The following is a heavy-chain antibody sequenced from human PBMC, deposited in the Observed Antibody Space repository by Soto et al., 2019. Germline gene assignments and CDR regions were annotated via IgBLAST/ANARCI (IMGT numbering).Heavy chain of an antibody. CDR1: GFTFSSYG. Sequence: GGSLRLSCAASGFTFSSYGMHWVRQAPGKGLEWVAVISYDGSNKYYADSVKGRFTISRDNSKNTLYLQMNSLRAEDTAVYYCAKDSRDCSSTSCYAPEYYFAYWGQGTLVTVSS. D-gene: IGHD2-2*01. CDR2: ISYDGSNK. V-gene: IGHV3-30*18. J-gene: IGHJ4*02. CDR3: AKDSRDCSSTSCYAPEYYFAY.